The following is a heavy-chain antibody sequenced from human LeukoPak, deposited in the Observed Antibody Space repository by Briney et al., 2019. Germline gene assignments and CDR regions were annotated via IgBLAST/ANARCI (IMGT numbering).Heavy chain of an antibody. J-gene: IGHJ4*02. CDR1: GYTFTSYY. CDR2: INPTGGST. Sequence: ASVKVSCKASGYTFTSYYMHWVRQAPGQGLEWMGLINPTGGSTGYAQKFQGRVTMTRDMSTSTDYMELSSLRSEDTAVYYCARGGFSTTTCYDYWGQGTLVTVSS. D-gene: IGHD2-2*01. CDR3: ARGGFSTTTCYDY. V-gene: IGHV1-46*01.